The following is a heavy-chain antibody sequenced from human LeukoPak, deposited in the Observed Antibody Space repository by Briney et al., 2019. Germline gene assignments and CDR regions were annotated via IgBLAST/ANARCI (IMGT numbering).Heavy chain of an antibody. CDR3: ARDASGWSRDY. D-gene: IGHD6-19*01. J-gene: IGHJ4*02. CDR1: GSIFANAW. CDR2: ISGTSHT. Sequence: PGGSLRLSCAVSGSIFANAWMSWVRQAPGKGLEWVSSISGTSHTYYADSLRGRFTISRDNAKNSLYLQMDSLRAEDTAVYYCARDASGWSRDYWGQGTLVTVSS. V-gene: IGHV3-69-1*01.